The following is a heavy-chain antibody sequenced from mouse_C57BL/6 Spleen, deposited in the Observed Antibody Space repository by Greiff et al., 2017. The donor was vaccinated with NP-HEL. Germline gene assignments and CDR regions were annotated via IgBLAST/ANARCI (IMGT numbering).Heavy chain of an antibody. V-gene: IGHV5-17*01. CDR2: ISSGSSTI. D-gene: IGHD4-1*01. J-gene: IGHJ1*03. CDR3: ARQTGSWYFDV. Sequence: EVMLVESGGGLVKPGGSLKLSCAASGFTFSDYGMHWVRQAPEKGLEWVAYISSGSSTIYYADTVKGRFTISRDNAKNTLFLQMTSLGSEDTAMYYCARQTGSWYFDVWGTGTTVTVSS. CDR1: GFTFSDYG.